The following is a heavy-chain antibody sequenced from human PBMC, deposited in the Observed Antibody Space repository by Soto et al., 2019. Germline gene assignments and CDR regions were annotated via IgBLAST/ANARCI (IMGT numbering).Heavy chain of an antibody. J-gene: IGHJ4*02. Sequence: QVQLVQSGPEVKKPGASMRVSCKTSGYTFTNYDIHWVRQATGQGLEWIGWMSPNSGRTGFAQRFQDIVNMTSNPSISTAYLNLASLTSEDTAVYYCAGGLDFWSGYSRADSWGQGTLVTVSS. CDR3: AGGLDFWSGYSRADS. CDR1: GYTFTNYD. CDR2: MSPNSGRT. D-gene: IGHD3-3*01. V-gene: IGHV1-8*01.